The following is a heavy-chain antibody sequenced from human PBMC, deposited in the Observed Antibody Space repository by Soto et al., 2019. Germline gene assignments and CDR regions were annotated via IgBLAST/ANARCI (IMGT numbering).Heavy chain of an antibody. CDR3: ARPPQYYYYYMDV. V-gene: IGHV1-8*01. Sequence: QVQLVQSGAEVKKPGASVKVSCKASEYTFTSYDINWVRQATGQGLEWMGWMNPNSGNTGYAHKFQDRVTMATNTYISTSYLELSRLRSEDTAVYYCARPPQYYYYYMDVWGKGTTVTVSS. CDR2: MNPNSGNT. J-gene: IGHJ6*03. CDR1: EYTFTSYD.